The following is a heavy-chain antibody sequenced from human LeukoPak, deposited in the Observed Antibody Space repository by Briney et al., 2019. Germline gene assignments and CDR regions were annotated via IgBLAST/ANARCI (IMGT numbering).Heavy chain of an antibody. CDR2: IYYSGST. CDR3: ARGYSSSWYAAFEI. J-gene: IGHJ3*02. V-gene: IGHV4-59*12. Sequence: PSETLSLTCTVSGGSISSYYWSWIRQPPGKGLEWIGYIYYSGSTNYNPSLKSRVTISVDKSKNQFSLKLSSVTAADTAVYYCARGYSSSWYAAFEIWGQGTMVTVSS. CDR1: GGSISSYY. D-gene: IGHD6-13*01.